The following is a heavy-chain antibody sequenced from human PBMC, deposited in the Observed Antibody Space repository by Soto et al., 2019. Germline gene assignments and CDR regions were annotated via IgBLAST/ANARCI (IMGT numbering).Heavy chain of an antibody. CDR3: ARPLWRDDYNWGYFDL. CDR1: GFTFSSYA. D-gene: IGHD4-4*01. J-gene: IGHJ2*01. CDR2: ISYDGSNK. V-gene: IGHV3-30-3*01. Sequence: QVQLVESGGGVVQPGRSLRLSCAASGFTFSSYAMHWVRQAPGKGLEWVAVISYDGSNKHYADSVKGRFTISRDNSKNTLYLQMNSLRREDTAVYYCARPLWRDDYNWGYFDLWGRGTLVTVSS.